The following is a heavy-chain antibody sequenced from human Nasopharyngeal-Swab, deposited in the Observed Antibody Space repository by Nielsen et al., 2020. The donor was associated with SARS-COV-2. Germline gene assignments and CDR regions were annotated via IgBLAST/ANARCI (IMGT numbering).Heavy chain of an antibody. CDR3: ARGSNGDRRTFDY. CDR1: GFTFSSYS. Sequence: GESLKISCAASGFTFSSYSMNWVRQAPGKGLEWVSYISSSSSTIYYADSVKGRFTISRDNAKNSLYLQMNSLRAEDTAVYYCARGSNGDRRTFDYWGQGTLVTVSS. J-gene: IGHJ4*02. D-gene: IGHD4-17*01. V-gene: IGHV3-48*04. CDR2: ISSSSSTI.